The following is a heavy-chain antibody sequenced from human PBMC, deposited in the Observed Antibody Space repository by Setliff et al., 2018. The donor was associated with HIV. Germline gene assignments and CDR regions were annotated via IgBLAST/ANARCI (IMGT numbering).Heavy chain of an antibody. J-gene: IGHJ4*02. Sequence: GASVQVSCKASGYTFTSYPMHWVRQAPGQGREWMGVSNTSGGSAGYAGKFRGRVTMTRDNSTSTVYMDLRSLRSDDTAVYYCARNQGDSSGWYAGDYWGQGTLGTVSS. CDR1: GYTFTSYP. V-gene: IGHV1-46*01. D-gene: IGHD6-19*01. CDR2: SNTSGGSA. CDR3: ARNQGDSSGWYAGDY.